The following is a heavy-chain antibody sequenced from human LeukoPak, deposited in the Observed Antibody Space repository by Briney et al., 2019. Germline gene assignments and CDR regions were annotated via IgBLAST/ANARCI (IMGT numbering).Heavy chain of an antibody. CDR1: GYSFTSYW. D-gene: IGHD4-17*01. J-gene: IGHJ5*02. CDR3: ATTTTSTPRWFDP. Sequence: GESLKISCKGSGYSFTSYWIGWVRQMPGKGLEWLGIIYPGDSDTRYSPSFQGQVTISADKSISTAYLQWSSLKASDTAMYYCATTTTSTPRWFDPWGQGTLVTVSS. V-gene: IGHV5-51*01. CDR2: IYPGDSDT.